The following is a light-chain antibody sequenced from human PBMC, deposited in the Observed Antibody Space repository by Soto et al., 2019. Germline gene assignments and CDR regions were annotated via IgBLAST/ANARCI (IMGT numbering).Light chain of an antibody. CDR3: QHYNDWPPTWT. J-gene: IGKJ1*01. Sequence: EIVVTQSPATLSVSPGERATLSCRASQSVSSKLAWYQQKPGQAPRVLIYSASTRATGIPARFSGSGSGTEFTLTISSLQSEDFAVYYCQHYNDWPPTWTFGQGTRVEIK. CDR2: SAS. CDR1: QSVSSK. V-gene: IGKV3-15*01.